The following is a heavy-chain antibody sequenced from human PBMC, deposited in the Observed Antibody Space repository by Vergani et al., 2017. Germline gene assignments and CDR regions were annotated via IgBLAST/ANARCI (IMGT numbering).Heavy chain of an antibody. D-gene: IGHD5-24*01. CDR1: GFTFRSHA. CDR3: GRGSDNYN. Sequence: EVQLLQSEGAVVQPGGSLRLSCVASGFTFRSHARSWVRQGHGQGLEWVSSIKNTSDSTHYAESVKGRFTISRDNSKNTLDLQMNSLRVENTAVYYCGRGSDNYNWGQGTLVTVSS. V-gene: IGHV3-23*01. CDR2: IKNTSDST. J-gene: IGHJ4*02.